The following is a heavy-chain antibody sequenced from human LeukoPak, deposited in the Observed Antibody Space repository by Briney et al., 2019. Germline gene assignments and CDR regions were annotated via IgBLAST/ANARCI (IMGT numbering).Heavy chain of an antibody. CDR3: ATSVYDILTGAVSYGMDV. CDR2: IIPILGIA. J-gene: IGHJ6*02. CDR1: GYTFTSYG. V-gene: IGHV1-69*04. Sequence: ASVKVSCKASGYTFTSYGISWVRQAPGQGLEWMGRIIPILGIANYAQKFQGRVTITADKSTSTAYMELRSLRSEDTAVYYCATSVYDILTGAVSYGMDVWGQGTTVTVSS. D-gene: IGHD3-9*01.